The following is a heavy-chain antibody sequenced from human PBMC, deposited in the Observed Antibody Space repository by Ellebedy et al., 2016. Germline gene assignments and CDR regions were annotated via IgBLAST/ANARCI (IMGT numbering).Heavy chain of an antibody. D-gene: IGHD3-10*01. CDR3: ARVVVRGVIITYNSYYYYYMDV. J-gene: IGHJ6*03. CDR2: INHSGST. V-gene: IGHV4-34*01. CDR1: GGSFSGYY. Sequence: SETLSLTCAVYGGSFSGYYWSWIRQPPGKGLEWIGEINHSGSTNYNPSLKSRVTISVDTSKNQFSLKLSALTAADTAVYYCARVVVRGVIITYNSYYYYYMDVWGKGTTVTVSS.